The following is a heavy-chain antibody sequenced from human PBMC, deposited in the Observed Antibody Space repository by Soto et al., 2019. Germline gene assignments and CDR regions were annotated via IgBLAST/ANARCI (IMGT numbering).Heavy chain of an antibody. J-gene: IGHJ4*02. CDR2: VYYTGST. CDR1: CDSISTFD. CDR3: ARGRTVRNYADDSSDYFYFFDY. D-gene: IGHD3-22*01. Sequence: PSETLSLTWTVSCDSISTFDWGWMRQSPGKELEWIGYVYYTGSTNYNPSLKSRVTISVDRSKNQFSLKLTSANAADTAVYYCARGRTVRNYADDSSDYFYFFDYWGKGTKITVSX. V-gene: IGHV4-59*01.